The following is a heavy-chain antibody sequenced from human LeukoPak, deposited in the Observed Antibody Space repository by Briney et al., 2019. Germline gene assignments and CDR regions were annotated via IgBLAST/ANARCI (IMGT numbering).Heavy chain of an antibody. Sequence: GGSLRLSCAAYGFTFSNSWMSWVRQAPGKGLEWVANINQGGNDKQYVDSMKGRFTISRDNAKNSLFLQMDGLRAEDTAVYYCARDRGWGAAEFDYWGQGTLVTVSS. CDR2: INQGGNDK. J-gene: IGHJ4*02. CDR1: GFTFSNSW. V-gene: IGHV3-7*03. D-gene: IGHD6-13*01. CDR3: ARDRGWGAAEFDY.